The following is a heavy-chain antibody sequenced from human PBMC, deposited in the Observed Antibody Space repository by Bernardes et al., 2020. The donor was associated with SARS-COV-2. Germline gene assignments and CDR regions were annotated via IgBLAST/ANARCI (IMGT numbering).Heavy chain of an antibody. CDR1: GYSFTSYW. CDR3: ARRTRFGTQGDAFDI. V-gene: IGHV5-51*01. D-gene: IGHD3-10*02. CDR2: IYPGDSDT. Sequence: GESLKISCKGSGYSFTSYWIGWVRQMPGKGLEWMGIIYPGDSDTRYSPSFQGQVTISADKSISTAYLQWSSLKASDTAMYYCARRTRFGTQGDAFDIWGQGTMVTVSS. J-gene: IGHJ3*02.